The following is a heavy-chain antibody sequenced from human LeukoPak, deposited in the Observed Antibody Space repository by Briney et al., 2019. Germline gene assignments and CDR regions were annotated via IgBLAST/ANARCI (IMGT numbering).Heavy chain of an antibody. V-gene: IGHV4-39*07. Sequence: SETLSLTCTVSGGSISSSSYYWGWIRQPPGKGLEWIGSIYYSGSTNYNPSLKSRVTISVDTSKNQFSLKLSSVTAADTAVYYCARGLGPQERRWLQLRYFDYWGQGTLVTVSS. J-gene: IGHJ4*02. CDR3: ARGLGPQERRWLQLRYFDY. CDR2: IYYSGST. CDR1: GGSISSSSYY. D-gene: IGHD5-24*01.